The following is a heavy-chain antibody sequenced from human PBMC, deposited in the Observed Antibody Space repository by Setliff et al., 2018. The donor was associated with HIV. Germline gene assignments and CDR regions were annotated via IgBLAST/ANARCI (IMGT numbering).Heavy chain of an antibody. CDR3: ASQGRSGWLWGGFVS. J-gene: IGHJ4*02. CDR2: LYYSGST. Sequence: PSETLSLTCTVSGGSISSSSYYWIWVRQPPGEGLEWIGNLYYSGSTYYNPSLKSRTTISVDTSQNQFSLKLTSVTAADTAVYYCASQGRSGWLWGGFVSWGQGTLVTVSS. V-gene: IGHV4-39*01. D-gene: IGHD6-19*01. CDR1: GGSISSSSYY.